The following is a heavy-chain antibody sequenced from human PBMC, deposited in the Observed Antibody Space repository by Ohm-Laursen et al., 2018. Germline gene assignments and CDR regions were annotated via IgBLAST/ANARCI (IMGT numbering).Heavy chain of an antibody. CDR3: ARSWGYCSSTSCLARHWFDP. Sequence: SSVKVSCKTSGGTFSSYAISWVRQAPGQGLEWMGRIIPILGIANYAQKFQGRVTMTTDTSTSTAYMELRSLRSDDTAVYYCARSWGYCSSTSCLARHWFDPWGQGTLVTVSS. J-gene: IGHJ5*02. D-gene: IGHD2-2*01. V-gene: IGHV1-69*04. CDR2: IIPILGIA. CDR1: GGTFSSYA.